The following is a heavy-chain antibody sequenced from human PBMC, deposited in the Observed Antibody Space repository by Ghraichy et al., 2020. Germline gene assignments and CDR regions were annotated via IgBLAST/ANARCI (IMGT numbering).Heavy chain of an antibody. V-gene: IGHV3-48*02. CDR1: GFSFSNYI. J-gene: IGHJ6*02. D-gene: IGHD4-23*01. CDR2: ISSSSRTI. Sequence: LSLTCAASGFSFSNYIMNWVRQAPGKGLEWVSHISSSSRTISYADSVKGRFTVSRDNAKNSLFLQMNSLRDEDTAVYYCARASRVVRFYYYDALDVWGQGTTVTVPS. CDR3: ARASRVVRFYYYDALDV.